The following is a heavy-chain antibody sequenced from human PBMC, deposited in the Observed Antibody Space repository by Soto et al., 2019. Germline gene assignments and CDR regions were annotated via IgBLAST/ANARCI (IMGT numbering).Heavy chain of an antibody. D-gene: IGHD4-17*01. CDR1: GGTFSSYS. CDR3: ARTRTAASWYDP. V-gene: IGHV1-69*01. J-gene: IGHJ5*02. Sequence: QVQLVQSGAEVKKPGSSVKVSCKASGGTFSSYSISWVRQAPGEGLEWMGGIIPIFGTTDFPQKFQGRVSITADESTSTAYTELSSLRSEDTAVYYCARTRTAASWYDPWGQGTLVTVSS. CDR2: IIPIFGTT.